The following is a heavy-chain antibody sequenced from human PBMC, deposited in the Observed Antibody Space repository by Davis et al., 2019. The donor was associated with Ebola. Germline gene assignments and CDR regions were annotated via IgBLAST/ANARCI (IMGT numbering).Heavy chain of an antibody. CDR2: ISFDGSNK. CDR1: GFAFGSYA. V-gene: IGHV3-30-3*01. D-gene: IGHD1-26*01. J-gene: IGHJ4*02. Sequence: PGGSLRLSCAVSGFAFGSYAMHWVRQAPGKGLEWVAVISFDGSNKYRADSFVGRFTISRDNSKNLVYLQMSSLRPEDTAVYYCARGTSSVIVVQPDYWGQGTMVTVSS. CDR3: ARGTSSVIVVQPDY.